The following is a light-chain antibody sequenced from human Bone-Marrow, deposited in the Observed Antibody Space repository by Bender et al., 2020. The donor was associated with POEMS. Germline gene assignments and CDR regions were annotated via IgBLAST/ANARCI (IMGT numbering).Light chain of an antibody. Sequence: SSELTQPPSVSVSPGQTARITCSGDTLQNDFAYWYQQKPGQAPVMVIYKDTQRPSGIPERFSASSSGTTVILTITGVQAEDEADYYCQSADSSGTYRVFGGGTKLTVL. CDR1: TLQNDF. J-gene: IGLJ2*01. CDR3: QSADSSGTYRV. CDR2: KDT. V-gene: IGLV3-25*03.